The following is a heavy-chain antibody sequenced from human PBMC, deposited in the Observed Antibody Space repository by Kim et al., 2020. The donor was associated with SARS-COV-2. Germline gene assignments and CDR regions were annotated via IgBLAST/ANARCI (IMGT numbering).Heavy chain of an antibody. J-gene: IGHJ4*02. CDR3: ARDREITMVRGVGGY. CDR2: ISAYNGNT. CDR1: GYTFTSYG. D-gene: IGHD3-10*01. V-gene: IGHV1-18*04. Sequence: ASVKVSCKASGYTFTSYGISWVRQAPGQGLEWMGWISAYNGNTNYAQKLQGRVTMTTDTSTSTAYMELRSLRSDDTAVYYCARDREITMVRGVGGYWGQGTLVPVSS.